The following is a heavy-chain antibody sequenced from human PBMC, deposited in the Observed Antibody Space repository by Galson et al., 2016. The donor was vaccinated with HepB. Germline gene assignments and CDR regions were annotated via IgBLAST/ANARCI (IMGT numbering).Heavy chain of an antibody. CDR3: ARESRQGVVGIYDGMNV. J-gene: IGHJ6*04. Sequence: SVKVSCKASGYTFTGYGISWVRQAPGQGLEWVGWISPYTGNTDYAQRFQGRVTMTIDTSTTTAYMELRSLRSDDTAVYYCARESRQGVVGIYDGMNVWGEGTTVTVSS. CDR1: GYTFTGYG. D-gene: IGHD3-10*01. CDR2: ISPYTGNT. V-gene: IGHV1-18*01.